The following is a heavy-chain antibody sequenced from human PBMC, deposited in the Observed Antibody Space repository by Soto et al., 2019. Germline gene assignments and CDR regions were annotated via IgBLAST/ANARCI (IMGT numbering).Heavy chain of an antibody. Sequence: ASVKVSCKASGYSFTSYGISWVRQAPGQGLEWMGWISTYNGNTNYAQKLQGRVTMTTETFTSTAYMELRSLRSDDTAVYYCARRYGSGREYYYYGMDVWGQGTTVTVSS. CDR3: ARRYGSGREYYYYGMDV. CDR1: GYSFTSYG. CDR2: ISTYNGNT. J-gene: IGHJ6*02. D-gene: IGHD3-10*01. V-gene: IGHV1-18*01.